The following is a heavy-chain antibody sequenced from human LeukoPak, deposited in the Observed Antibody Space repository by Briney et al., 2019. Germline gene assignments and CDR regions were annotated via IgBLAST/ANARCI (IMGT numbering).Heavy chain of an antibody. CDR2: IYYSGST. CDR3: ARLGEDSSGWYHALDI. CDR1: GGSISSYY. D-gene: IGHD6-19*01. J-gene: IGHJ3*02. Sequence: PSETLSLTCTVSGGSISSYYWSWIRQPPGKGLEWIGYIYYSGSTNYNPSLKSRVTISVDTSKNQFSLKLSSVTAADTAVYYCARLGEDSSGWYHALDIWGQGTMVTVSS. V-gene: IGHV4-59*08.